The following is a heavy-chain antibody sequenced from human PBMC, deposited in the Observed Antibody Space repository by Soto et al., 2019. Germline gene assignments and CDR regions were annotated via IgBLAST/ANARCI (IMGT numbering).Heavy chain of an antibody. D-gene: IGHD1-1*01. V-gene: IGHV4-39*01. CDR1: GGSLHSSSYF. Sequence: SETLSLTCSVSGGSLHSSSYFWGWIRRPPGKGLEFIGSMHYTGSTHYSPSLKSRVTISADRSKNQFSLRVKSVTAADTAVYHCARVLERATRDIRFASWGPRILVTVS. J-gene: IGHJ2*01. CDR3: ARVLERATRDIRFAS. CDR2: MHYTGST.